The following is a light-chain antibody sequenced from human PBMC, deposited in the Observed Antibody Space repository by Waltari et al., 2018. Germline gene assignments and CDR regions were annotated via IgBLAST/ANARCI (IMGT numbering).Light chain of an antibody. Sequence: SSELTQDPAVSVALGQTVRITCQGDSLRSYYASWYQQKPGPAPVVVHYGKNNRPSGIPDRVSGSRSGNTASLCFTGAQAQDEADYYCNSRDRTGNQFYVFGTGTKVTVL. V-gene: IGLV3-19*01. CDR3: NSRDRTGNQFYV. CDR1: SLRSYY. CDR2: GKN. J-gene: IGLJ1*01.